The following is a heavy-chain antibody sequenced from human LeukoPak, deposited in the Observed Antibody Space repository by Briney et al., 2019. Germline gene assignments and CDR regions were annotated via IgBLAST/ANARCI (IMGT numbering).Heavy chain of an antibody. CDR3: ARQTAMGRSGDY. D-gene: IGHD5-18*01. V-gene: IGHV5-51*01. Sequence: GESLKLSCKASGYSFTSYWIGWVRQMPGKGLEWMGIIDPSDSETRYTPSFQGQVTISVDKSLTTADLQWSSLKASDTAMYYCARQTAMGRSGDYWGQGTLVTVSS. CDR2: IDPSDSET. CDR1: GYSFTSYW. J-gene: IGHJ4*02.